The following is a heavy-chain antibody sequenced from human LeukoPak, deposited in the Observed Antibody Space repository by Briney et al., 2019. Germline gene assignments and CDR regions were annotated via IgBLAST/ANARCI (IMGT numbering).Heavy chain of an antibody. CDR3: ASGRGLRLYGMDV. V-gene: IGHV3-30*03. CDR2: ISYDGTNK. J-gene: IGHJ6*02. Sequence: GGSLRLSCAASGFTFSTYGMHWVRQAPGKGLEWVAFISYDGTNKYYAGSVKGRFTISRDNSKNTLYLQMTSLRAEDTAVYYCASGRGLRLYGMDVWGQGTTVTVSS. D-gene: IGHD4-17*01. CDR1: GFTFSTYG.